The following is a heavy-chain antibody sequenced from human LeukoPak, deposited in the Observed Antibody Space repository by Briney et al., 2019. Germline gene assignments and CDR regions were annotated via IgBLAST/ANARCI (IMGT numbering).Heavy chain of an antibody. CDR3: ARPRELVYAFDI. Sequence: ASVKVSCKASGYTFTSYGISWVRQAPGQGLEWMGWISAYNDNTNYAQKLQGRVTMTTDTSTSTAYMELRSLRSDDTAVYYCARPRELVYAFDIWGQGTMVTVSS. CDR1: GYTFTSYG. D-gene: IGHD3-10*01. CDR2: ISAYNDNT. J-gene: IGHJ3*02. V-gene: IGHV1-18*01.